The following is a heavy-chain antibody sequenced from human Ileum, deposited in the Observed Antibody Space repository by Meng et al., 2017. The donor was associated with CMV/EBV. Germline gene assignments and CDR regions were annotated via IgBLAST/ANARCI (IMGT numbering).Heavy chain of an antibody. J-gene: IGHJ4*02. D-gene: IGHD6-6*01. Sequence: SLRLSCAASGFTFDDYAMHWVRQAPGKGLEWVSGISWNSGSIGYADSVKGRFTISRDNAKNSLYLQMNSLRPEDTAVYFCARIGYSSSSNDYWGRGTLVTVSS. V-gene: IGHV3-9*01. CDR1: GFTFDDYA. CDR3: ARIGYSSSSNDY. CDR2: ISWNSGSI.